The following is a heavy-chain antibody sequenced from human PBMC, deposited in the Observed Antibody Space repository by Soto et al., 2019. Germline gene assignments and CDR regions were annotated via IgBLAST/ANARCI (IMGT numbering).Heavy chain of an antibody. D-gene: IGHD3-22*01. CDR3: ANEYYYDSSGYLGGPAY. V-gene: IGHV3-30*18. CDR2: ISYDGSNK. J-gene: IGHJ4*02. CDR1: GFTFSSYG. Sequence: GGSLRLSCAASGFTFSSYGMHWVRQAPGKGLEWVAVISYDGSNKYYADSVKGRFTISRDNSKNTLYLQMNSLRAEDTAVYYCANEYYYDSSGYLGGPAYWGQGTLVTVSS.